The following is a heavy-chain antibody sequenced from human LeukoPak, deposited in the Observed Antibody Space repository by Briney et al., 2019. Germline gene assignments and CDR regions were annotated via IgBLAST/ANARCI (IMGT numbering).Heavy chain of an antibody. CDR3: ARGPRLLRGWFDP. CDR2: INPNSGGT. V-gene: IGHV1-2*02. CDR1: GYTFTGYY. Sequence: GASVKVSCKASGYTFTGYYMHWGRQAPGQGLEWMGWINPNSGGTNYAQKFQGRVTMTRDTSISTAYMELSRLRSDDTAVYYCARGPRLLRGWFDPWGQGTLVTVSS. D-gene: IGHD2/OR15-2a*01. J-gene: IGHJ5*02.